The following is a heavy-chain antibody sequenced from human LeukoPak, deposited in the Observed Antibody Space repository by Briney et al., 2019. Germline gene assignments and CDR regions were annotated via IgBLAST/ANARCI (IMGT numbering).Heavy chain of an antibody. CDR1: GYSINNYW. D-gene: IGHD2-15*01. V-gene: IGHV5-51*01. CDR2: IYPADSDI. CDR3: ARQEYCSGGSCYTWFDP. Sequence: NHGESLKISCKGSGYSINNYWIGWVRQMPGKGLEWMGIIYPADSDIRYSPSFQGQVTISADKSISTAYLQWSSLKASDTAIYYCARQEYCSGGSCYTWFDPWGHGTLVIVSS. J-gene: IGHJ5*02.